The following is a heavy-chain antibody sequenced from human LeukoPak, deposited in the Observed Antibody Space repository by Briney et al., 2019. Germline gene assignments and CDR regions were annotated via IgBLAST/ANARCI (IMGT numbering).Heavy chain of an antibody. CDR2: ISWNSANI. CDR1: GFTFDDYA. Sequence: GRSLRLSCAASGFTFDDYAMHWVRQAPGKGLELVSVISWNSANIGYADSVKGRFTISRDNAKNSLYLQMNSLRAEDTALYYCAKGPGGAVAGTWFDPWGQGTLVTVSS. D-gene: IGHD6-19*01. J-gene: IGHJ5*02. CDR3: AKGPGGAVAGTWFDP. V-gene: IGHV3-9*01.